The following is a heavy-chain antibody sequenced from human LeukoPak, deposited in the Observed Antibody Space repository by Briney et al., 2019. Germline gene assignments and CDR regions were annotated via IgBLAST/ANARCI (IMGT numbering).Heavy chain of an antibody. CDR3: ARSGQGITMVRGVIQDPYYYYYYMDV. CDR2: INPNSGGT. Sequence: ASVKVSCKASGYTFTGYYMHWVRQAPGQGLEWMGWINPNSGGTNYAQKFQGRVTMTRDTSISTAYMELSRLRSDDTAVYYCARSGQGITMVRGVIQDPYYYYYYMDVWGKGTTVTISS. D-gene: IGHD3-10*01. V-gene: IGHV1-2*02. CDR1: GYTFTGYY. J-gene: IGHJ6*03.